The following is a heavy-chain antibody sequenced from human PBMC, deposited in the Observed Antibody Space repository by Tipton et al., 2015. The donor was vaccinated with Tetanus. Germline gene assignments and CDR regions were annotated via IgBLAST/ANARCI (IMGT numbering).Heavy chain of an antibody. D-gene: IGHD2-15*01. CDR1: GFTFNGYG. J-gene: IGHJ4*02. CDR3: AREADCSGGSCFSGDFDN. V-gene: IGHV3-33*01. Sequence: SGFTFNGYGMHWVRQAPGKGLEWLALVWYDGSKQYYADSVKGRFTISRDNSKNTLYLQMNSLRAEDTAVYYCAREADCSGGSCFSGDFDNWGQGTQVTVSS. CDR2: VWYDGSKQ.